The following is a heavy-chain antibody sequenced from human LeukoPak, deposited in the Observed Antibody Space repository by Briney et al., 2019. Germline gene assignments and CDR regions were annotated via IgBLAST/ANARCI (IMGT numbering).Heavy chain of an antibody. CDR2: MNLDSGNT. Sequence: ASVKVSCKASGYTVTNFDINGVRQATGQGLEWMGWMNLDSGNTGYAQKFRGRVTMTRNTSITTAYMEMSGLRSDDTAVYYCARGYAMDVWGQRTTVTVSS. J-gene: IGHJ6*02. CDR3: ARGYAMDV. CDR1: GYTVTNFD. V-gene: IGHV1-8*01.